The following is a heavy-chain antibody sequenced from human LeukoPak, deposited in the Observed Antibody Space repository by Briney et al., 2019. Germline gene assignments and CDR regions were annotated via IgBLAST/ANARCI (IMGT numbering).Heavy chain of an antibody. CDR1: GGTFSSYA. CDR3: ADCSSTSCYYYYYMDV. Sequence: SVKVSCKASGGTFSSYAISWVRQAPGQGLEWMGKIIPIFGTANYAQKFQGRVTITTDESTSTAYMELSSLRSEDTAVYYCADCSSTSCYYYYYMDVWGKGTTVTVSS. D-gene: IGHD2-2*01. V-gene: IGHV1-69*05. J-gene: IGHJ6*03. CDR2: IIPIFGTA.